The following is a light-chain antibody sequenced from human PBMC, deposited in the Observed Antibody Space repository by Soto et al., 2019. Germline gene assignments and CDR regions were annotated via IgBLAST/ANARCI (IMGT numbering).Light chain of an antibody. V-gene: IGKV3-15*01. CDR3: QQYNNWPIT. Sequence: EIVLTQSPGTLSFSPGARATLYSRASQSVSSLLAWYQQKPGQAPRLLIYSASTRASGIPARFSGSGSGADFTLTISSLQSEDFAVYYCQQYNNWPITFGQGTRLEIK. CDR1: QSVSSL. CDR2: SAS. J-gene: IGKJ5*01.